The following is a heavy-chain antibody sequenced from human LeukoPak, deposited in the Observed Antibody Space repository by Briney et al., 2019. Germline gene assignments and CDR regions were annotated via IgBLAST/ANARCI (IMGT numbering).Heavy chain of an antibody. CDR2: IWYDGSNK. CDR3: ARDIGIAAAGTLDY. Sequence: GGSLRLSCAASGFTFSTYGMHWVRQAPGKGLEWVAVIWYDGSNKYYADSVKGRFIISRDNSKNTLYLQMNSLRAEDTAVYYCARDIGIAAAGTLDYWGQGTLVTVSS. J-gene: IGHJ4*02. V-gene: IGHV3-33*01. D-gene: IGHD6-13*01. CDR1: GFTFSTYG.